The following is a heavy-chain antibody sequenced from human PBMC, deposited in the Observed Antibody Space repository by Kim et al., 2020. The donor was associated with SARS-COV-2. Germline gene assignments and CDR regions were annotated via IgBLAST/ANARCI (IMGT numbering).Heavy chain of an antibody. CDR3: ERGAAPSKAPTTAKTYWYFDL. D-gene: IGHD6-25*01. Sequence: SETLSLTCAVYGGSFSGYYWSWIRQPPGKGLEWIGEINHSGSTNYYPSLKSRVTISVDTSKNQSTLKHISVTAADTAVYYCERGAAPSKAPTTAKTYWYFDLWGRGTLVTVSS. CDR2: INHSGST. CDR1: GGSFSGYY. J-gene: IGHJ2*01. V-gene: IGHV4-34*01.